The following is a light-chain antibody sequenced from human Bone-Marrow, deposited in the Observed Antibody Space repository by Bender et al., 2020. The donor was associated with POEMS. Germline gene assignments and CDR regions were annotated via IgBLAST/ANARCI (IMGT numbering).Light chain of an antibody. CDR2: DVS. V-gene: IGLV2-14*03. CDR3: ASYTTTNTLV. CDR1: SSDIGGYNY. J-gene: IGLJ5*01. Sequence: QSALTQPASVSGSPGQSITISCTGSSSDIGGYNYVSWYQHHPDKAPRLIIFDVSNRPTGVSNRFSGSKSGNTASLTISGLQAEDESDYYCASYTTTNTLVFGEGTVLTVL.